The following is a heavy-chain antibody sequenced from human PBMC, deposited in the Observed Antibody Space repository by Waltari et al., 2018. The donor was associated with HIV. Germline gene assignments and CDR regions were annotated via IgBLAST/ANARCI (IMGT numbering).Heavy chain of an antibody. CDR2: INHSGST. CDR3: AGRGMVVLSPFDY. D-gene: IGHD3-16*01. V-gene: IGHV4-34*01. CDR1: GGSFSGYY. J-gene: IGHJ4*02. Sequence: QVQLQQWGAGLLKPSETLSLTCAVYGGSFSGYYWSWIRQPPGKGLEWIGEINHSGSTNYNPSLQSRVTISVYTSKNHFSLKLNSVTAADTALYYCAGRGMVVLSPFDYWGQGTLVTVSS.